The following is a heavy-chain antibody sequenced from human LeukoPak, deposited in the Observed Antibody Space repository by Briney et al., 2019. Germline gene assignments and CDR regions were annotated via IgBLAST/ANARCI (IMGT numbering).Heavy chain of an antibody. CDR3: AREQSMVAQPPETYYYYMDV. Sequence: GGSLRLSCAASGLTFSSYSMNWVRQAPGKGLEWVSSISSSSSYIYYADSVKGRFTISRDNAKNSLYLQMNSLRAEDTAVYYCAREQSMVAQPPETYYYYMDVWGKGTTVTVSS. V-gene: IGHV3-21*01. CDR2: ISSSSSYI. J-gene: IGHJ6*03. D-gene: IGHD3-10*01. CDR1: GLTFSSYS.